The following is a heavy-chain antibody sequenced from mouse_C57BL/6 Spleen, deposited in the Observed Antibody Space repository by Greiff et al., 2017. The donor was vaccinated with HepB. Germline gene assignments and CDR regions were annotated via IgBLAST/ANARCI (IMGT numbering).Heavy chain of an antibody. V-gene: IGHV5-4*01. D-gene: IGHD2-4*01. CDR1: GFTFSSYA. Sequence: EVKLMESGGGLVKPGGSLKLSCAASGFTFSSYAMSWVRQTPEKRLEWVATISDGGSYTYYPDNVKGRFTIARDNAKNNLYLQMSHLKSEDTAMYYCARDRGITTGYYAMDYWGQGTSVTVSS. J-gene: IGHJ4*01. CDR3: ARDRGITTGYYAMDY. CDR2: ISDGGSYT.